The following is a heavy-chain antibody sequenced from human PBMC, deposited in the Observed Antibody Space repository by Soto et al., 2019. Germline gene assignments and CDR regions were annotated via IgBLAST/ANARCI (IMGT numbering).Heavy chain of an antibody. CDR3: ARVMRGAKLRSNWFDP. Sequence: SETLSLTCAVYGGSFSGYYWSWIRQPPGKGLEWIGEINHSGSTNYNPSLKSRVTISVDTSKNQFSLKLSSVTAADTAVYYCARVMRGAKLRSNWFDPWGQGTLVTVSS. CDR1: GGSFSGYY. V-gene: IGHV4-34*01. D-gene: IGHD3-3*01. J-gene: IGHJ5*02. CDR2: INHSGST.